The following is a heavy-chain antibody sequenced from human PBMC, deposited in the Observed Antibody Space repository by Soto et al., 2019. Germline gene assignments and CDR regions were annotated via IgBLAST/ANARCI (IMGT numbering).Heavy chain of an antibody. CDR2: VNPSGGHT. Sequence: QVQLMQSGAEVKKPGASVKVSCKASGDTFSDYYIHWVRQAPGQGLEWMGTVNPSGGHTTYSQHFLGRVTKTRDTSTSTLHVELTSLTSEDTAGYYCARGGHVVVVTAALDYWGQGTLVTVSS. CDR1: GDTFSDYY. CDR3: ARGGHVVVVTAALDY. V-gene: IGHV1-46*01. J-gene: IGHJ4*02. D-gene: IGHD2-21*02.